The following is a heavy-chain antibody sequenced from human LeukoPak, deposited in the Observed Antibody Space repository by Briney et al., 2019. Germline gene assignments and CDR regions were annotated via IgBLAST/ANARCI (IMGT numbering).Heavy chain of an antibody. CDR2: IIPIFGTA. D-gene: IGHD3-22*01. Sequence: ASVKVSCKASGYTFTSYGISWVRQAPGQGLEWMGGIIPIFGTANYAQKFQGRVTITADESTSTAYMELSSLRSEDTAVYYCARPRDPYYYDSSGYLDYWGQGTLVTVSS. J-gene: IGHJ4*02. V-gene: IGHV1-69*13. CDR3: ARPRDPYYYDSSGYLDY. CDR1: GYTFTSYG.